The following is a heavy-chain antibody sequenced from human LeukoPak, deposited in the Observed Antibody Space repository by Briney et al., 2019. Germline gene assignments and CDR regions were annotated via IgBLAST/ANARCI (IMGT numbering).Heavy chain of an antibody. D-gene: IGHD3-22*01. CDR1: GGSISSSSYY. J-gene: IGHJ4*02. CDR3: ARHSALVVVITRGYYFDY. CDR2: IYYSGST. Sequence: NASETLSLTCTVSGGSISSSSYYWGWIRQPPGKGLERNGSIYYSGSTYYNPSLKSRVTISVDTSKNQFSLKLSSVTAADTAVYYCARHSALVVVITRGYYFDYWGQGTLVTVSS. V-gene: IGHV4-39*01.